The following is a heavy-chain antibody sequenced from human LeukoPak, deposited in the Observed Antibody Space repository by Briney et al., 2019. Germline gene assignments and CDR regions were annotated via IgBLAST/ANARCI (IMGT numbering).Heavy chain of an antibody. Sequence: PSETQSLTCTVSGGSISSYYWSWIRQPPGKGLEWIGYIYYSGSTNYNPSLKSRVTISVDTSKNQFSLKLSSVTAADTAVYYCARDLGYSSGWPYYYYGMDVWGQGTTVTVSS. CDR1: GGSISSYY. J-gene: IGHJ6*02. CDR2: IYYSGST. V-gene: IGHV4-59*01. D-gene: IGHD6-19*01. CDR3: ARDLGYSSGWPYYYYGMDV.